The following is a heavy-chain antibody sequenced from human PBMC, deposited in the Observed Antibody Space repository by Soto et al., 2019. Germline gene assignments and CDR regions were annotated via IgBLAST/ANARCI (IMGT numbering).Heavy chain of an antibody. D-gene: IGHD4-17*01. CDR1: GDMFRNSA. V-gene: IGHV1-69*01. Sequence: QVQLVQSGAEVKRPGSSVKVSCKASGDMFRNSAFTWVRQAPGQGLAWMGVIIPLFRKTDVAQKFQGRVNLTADESTSSLYMEVHSLKSEDTAVYFWASASLYNGDPNIYSFYGLDVWGQETTSTVSS. J-gene: IGHJ6*02. CDR3: ASASLYNGDPNIYSFYGLDV. CDR2: IIPLFRKT.